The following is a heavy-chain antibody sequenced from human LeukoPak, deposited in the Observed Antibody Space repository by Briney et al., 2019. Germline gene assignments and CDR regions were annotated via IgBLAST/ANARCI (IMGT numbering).Heavy chain of an antibody. CDR3: AKDLGDGSVNLGYFDY. Sequence: GGSLRLSCAASGFTFSDYYMSWIRQAPGKGLEWVSYISSSGSTIYYADSVKGRFTISRDNAKNSLYLQMNSLRAEDTAVYYCAKDLGDGSVNLGYFDYWGQGTLVTVSS. CDR2: ISSSGSTI. V-gene: IGHV3-11*01. D-gene: IGHD3-10*01. CDR1: GFTFSDYY. J-gene: IGHJ4*02.